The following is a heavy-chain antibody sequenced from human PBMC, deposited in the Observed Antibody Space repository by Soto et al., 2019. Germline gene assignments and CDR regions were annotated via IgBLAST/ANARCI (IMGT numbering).Heavy chain of an antibody. V-gene: IGHV3-23*01. CDR3: AKKFHGSSSWYAFDI. D-gene: IGHD6-13*01. CDR1: GFTFSSYA. J-gene: IGHJ3*02. CDR2: ISGSCGST. Sequence: GGSLRLSCAASGFTFSSYAMSWVRQAPGKGLEWVSAISGSCGSTYYADSVKGRFTISRDNSKNTLYLQMNSLRAEDTAVYYCAKKFHGSSSWYAFDIWGQGTMVTVSS.